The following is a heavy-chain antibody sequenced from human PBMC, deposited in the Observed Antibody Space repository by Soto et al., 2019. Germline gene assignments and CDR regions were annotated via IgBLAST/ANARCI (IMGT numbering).Heavy chain of an antibody. V-gene: IGHV3-30*18. CDR1: GFNFDNYG. CDR2: ITYDGSFQ. J-gene: IGHJ4*02. Sequence: GGSLRLSCQASGFNFDNYGMHWVRQAPGKGLEWVAVITYDGSFQYYADSVKGRLTISRDNSKNTLSLHLNTLKPEDTAVYHCAKDRVGGTFYTPLAFWGQGTLVTVSS. CDR3: AKDRVGGTFYTPLAF. D-gene: IGHD1-7*01.